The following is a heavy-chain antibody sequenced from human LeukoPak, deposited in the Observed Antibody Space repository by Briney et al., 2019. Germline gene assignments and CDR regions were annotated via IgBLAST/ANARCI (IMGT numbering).Heavy chain of an antibody. Sequence: QSGGSLTLSCAASGFTFSSYSMNWVRQAPGKGPQWVSYITSSSSTIYYADSVKGRFTISRDNAKNSLYLQMNSLRDEDTAVYYCARGATPDYWGQGTLVTVSS. CDR3: ARGATPDY. CDR1: GFTFSSYS. V-gene: IGHV3-48*02. J-gene: IGHJ4*02. CDR2: ITSSSSTI.